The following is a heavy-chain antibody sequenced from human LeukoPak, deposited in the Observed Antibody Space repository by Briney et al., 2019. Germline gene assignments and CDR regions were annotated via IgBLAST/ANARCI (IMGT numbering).Heavy chain of an antibody. CDR3: ARESIRVAAAVWGY. J-gene: IGHJ4*02. V-gene: IGHV4-39*07. CDR2: IYYSGST. Sequence: SETLSLTCTVSGGSISSSSYYWGWIRQPPGKGLEWIGSIYYSGSTYYNPSLKSRVTISVDTSKNQFSLKLSSVTAADTAVYYCARESIRVAAAVWGYWGQGTLVTVSP. D-gene: IGHD6-13*01. CDR1: GGSISSSSYY.